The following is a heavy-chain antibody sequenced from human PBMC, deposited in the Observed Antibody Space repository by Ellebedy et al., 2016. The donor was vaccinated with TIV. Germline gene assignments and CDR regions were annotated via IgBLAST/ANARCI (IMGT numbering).Heavy chain of an antibody. CDR3: ARYRSGIVVVPAHYGMDV. D-gene: IGHD2-2*01. J-gene: IGHJ6*02. CDR1: GGSISGTYTSYY. Sequence: SETLSLXXNVSGGSISGTYTSYYWGWIRQPPGKGLEWIGSIYDSERTHYNPSLKSRVTISVDTSKNQSSLKLSSVTAADTAVYYCARYRSGIVVVPAHYGMDVWGQGTTVTVSS. CDR2: IYDSERT. V-gene: IGHV4-39*01.